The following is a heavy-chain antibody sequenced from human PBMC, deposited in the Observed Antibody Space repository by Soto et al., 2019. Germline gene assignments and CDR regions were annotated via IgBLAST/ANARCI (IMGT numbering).Heavy chain of an antibody. Sequence: QVQLQQWGAGLLKPSETLSLTCAVYGGSFSGYYWSWIRQPPGKGLEWIGEINHSGSTNYNPSLKSRVTISVDTSKNQFSLKLSSVTAADTAVYYWARGGRGMVRGVILYWGQGTLVTVSS. CDR2: INHSGST. CDR1: GGSFSGYY. V-gene: IGHV4-34*01. J-gene: IGHJ4*02. CDR3: ARGGRGMVRGVILY. D-gene: IGHD3-10*01.